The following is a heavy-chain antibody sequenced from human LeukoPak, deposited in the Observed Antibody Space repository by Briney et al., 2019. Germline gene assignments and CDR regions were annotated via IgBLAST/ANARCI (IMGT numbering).Heavy chain of an antibody. CDR3: ARGYCSSTSCYYFDY. D-gene: IGHD2-2*01. J-gene: IGHJ4*02. CDR1: GYTFTSYG. Sequence: ASVKVSCKASGYTFTSYGISWVRQAPGQGLEWVGWISAYNGNTNYAQKLQGSVTMTTDTSTSTAYMELRSLRSDDTAVYYCARGYCSSTSCYYFDYWGQGTLVTVSS. V-gene: IGHV1-18*01. CDR2: ISAYNGNT.